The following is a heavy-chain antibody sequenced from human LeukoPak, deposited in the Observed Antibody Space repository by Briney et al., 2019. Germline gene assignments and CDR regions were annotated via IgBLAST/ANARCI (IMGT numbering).Heavy chain of an antibody. V-gene: IGHV1-2*02. CDR1: GYTLTGHF. CDR3: ARVAPLGYCSGGSCYYFDY. D-gene: IGHD2-15*01. CDR2: INPNSGGT. J-gene: IGHJ4*02. Sequence: ASVKVSCKASGYTLTGHFMHWGRQAPGQGLEWMGWINPNSGGTNYAQKFPGRVTMTRDTSISTAYMELSRLRADDTAVYYCARVAPLGYCSGGSCYYFDYWGQGTLVTVSS.